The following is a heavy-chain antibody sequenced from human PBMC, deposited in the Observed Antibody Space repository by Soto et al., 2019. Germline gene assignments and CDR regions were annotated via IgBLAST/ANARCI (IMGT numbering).Heavy chain of an antibody. CDR2: IYYSGST. D-gene: IGHD3-9*01. CDR3: ARDILTGYYMGAFDY. V-gene: IGHV4-59*01. CDR1: GGSISSYY. Sequence: SETLSLTCTVSGGSISSYYWSWIRQPPGKGLEWIGYIYYSGSTNYNPSLKSRVTISVDTSKNQFSLKLSSVTAADTAVYYCARDILTGYYMGAFDYWGQGTLVTVSS. J-gene: IGHJ4*02.